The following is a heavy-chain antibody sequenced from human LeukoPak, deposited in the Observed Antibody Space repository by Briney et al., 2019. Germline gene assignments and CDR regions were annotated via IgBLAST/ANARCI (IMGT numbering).Heavy chain of an antibody. CDR3: ARDGGYDSYRLDY. J-gene: IGHJ4*02. CDR2: IIPIFGTA. CDR1: GYTFIDYY. V-gene: IGHV1-69*13. Sequence: SVKVSCKGSGYTFIDYYMHWVRQAPGQGLEWMGGIIPIFGTANYAQKFQGRVTITADESTSTVYMELSSLRSEDTAVYYCARDGGYDSYRLDYWGQGTLVTVSS. D-gene: IGHD5-12*01.